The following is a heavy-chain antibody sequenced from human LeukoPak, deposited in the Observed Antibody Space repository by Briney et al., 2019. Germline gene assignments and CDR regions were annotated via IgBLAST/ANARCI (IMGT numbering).Heavy chain of an antibody. Sequence: QPGRSLRLSCVVSGFTFSSYTMHWVRQAPGKGLEWVAVISFDGSNKYYGDSVKGRFTISRDNSKNTLYLQMNSLRAEDTAVYYCARGRYCSGGSCYSYYYYNYMDVWGKGTTVTVSS. CDR1: GFTFSSYT. D-gene: IGHD2-15*01. V-gene: IGHV3-30*01. CDR2: ISFDGSNK. CDR3: ARGRYCSGGSCYSYYYYNYMDV. J-gene: IGHJ6*03.